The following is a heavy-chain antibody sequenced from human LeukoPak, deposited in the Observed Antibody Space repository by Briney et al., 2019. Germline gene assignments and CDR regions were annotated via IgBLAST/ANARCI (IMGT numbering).Heavy chain of an antibody. CDR2: MYYSGST. J-gene: IGHJ5*02. CDR3: ARPYYYDSRIDP. Sequence: SETLSLTCTVSGGSISSGDYYWSWIRQPPGKGLEWIGYMYYSGSTYYNPSLKSRVVISVDTSKNQFSLKLSSVTAADTAVYYCARPYYYDSRIDPWAREPWSPSPQ. V-gene: IGHV4-30-4*01. CDR1: GGSISSGDYY. D-gene: IGHD3-22*01.